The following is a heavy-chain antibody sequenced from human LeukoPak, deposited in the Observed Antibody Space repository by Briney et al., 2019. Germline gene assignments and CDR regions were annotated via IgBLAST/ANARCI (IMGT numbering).Heavy chain of an antibody. J-gene: IGHJ6*02. V-gene: IGHV1-69*13. D-gene: IGHD2-2*01. CDR2: IIPIFGTA. Sequence: SVKVSCKASGGTFSSYAISWVRQAPGQGLEWMGGIIPIFGTANYAQKLQGRVTITADESTSTAYMELSSLRSEDTAVYYCASRIGYCSSTSCFGQDYYYYGMDVWDQGTTVTVSS. CDR3: ASRIGYCSSTSCFGQDYYYYGMDV. CDR1: GGTFSSYA.